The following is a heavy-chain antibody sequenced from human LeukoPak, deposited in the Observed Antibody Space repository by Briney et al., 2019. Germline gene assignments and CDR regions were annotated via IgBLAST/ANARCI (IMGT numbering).Heavy chain of an antibody. CDR2: IYPGDSDT. CDR3: ARQRDGYNLFDY. Sequence: KVSCKASGYTFTGYYMHWVRQAPGQGLEWMGIIYPGDSDTRYSPSFQGQVTISADKSISTAYLQWSSLKASDTAMYYCARQRDGYNLFDYWGQGTLVTVSS. CDR1: GYTFTGYY. D-gene: IGHD5-24*01. V-gene: IGHV5-51*01. J-gene: IGHJ4*02.